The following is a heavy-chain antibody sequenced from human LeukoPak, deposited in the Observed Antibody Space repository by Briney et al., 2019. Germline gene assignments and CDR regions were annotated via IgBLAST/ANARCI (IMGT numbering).Heavy chain of an antibody. J-gene: IGHJ5*02. CDR2: FDPENGEI. D-gene: IGHD3-22*01. Sequence: ASVKVSCKVSGYTLTELSIHWVRQAPGKGLEWMGGFDPENGEIIYAQKLQGRVTMTEDTSTDTASMELGSLRSEDTAVYYCAGAYYYDSSGGIWGFDPWGQGTLVTVSS. CDR1: GYTLTELS. CDR3: AGAYYYDSSGGIWGFDP. V-gene: IGHV1-24*01.